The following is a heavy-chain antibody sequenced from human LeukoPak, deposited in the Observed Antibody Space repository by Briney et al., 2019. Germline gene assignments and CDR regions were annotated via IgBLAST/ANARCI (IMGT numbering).Heavy chain of an antibody. Sequence: GASVKVSSTASGYTFTSYGISWVRQAPGQGLEWMGWISAYNGNTNYAQKLQGRVTMTTDTSTSTAYMELRSLRSDDTAVYYCARPLVVVAEEYYYYGMDVWGQGTTVTVSS. CDR1: GYTFTSYG. D-gene: IGHD2-15*01. CDR3: ARPLVVVAEEYYYYGMDV. CDR2: ISAYNGNT. J-gene: IGHJ6*02. V-gene: IGHV1-18*01.